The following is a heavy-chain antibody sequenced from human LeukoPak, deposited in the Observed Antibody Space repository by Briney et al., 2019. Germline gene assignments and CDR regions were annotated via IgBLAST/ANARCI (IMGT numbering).Heavy chain of an antibody. V-gene: IGHV3-23*01. Sequence: GGSLRLSCAASGFTFSSYAMSWVRQAPGKGLEWVSAISGSSGSTYYADSVKGRFTISRDNSKNTLYLQMNSLRAEDTAVYYCAKARTNIVVVPAVLGYWGQGTLVTVSS. CDR2: ISGSSGST. CDR1: GFTFSSYA. J-gene: IGHJ4*02. D-gene: IGHD2-2*01. CDR3: AKARTNIVVVPAVLGY.